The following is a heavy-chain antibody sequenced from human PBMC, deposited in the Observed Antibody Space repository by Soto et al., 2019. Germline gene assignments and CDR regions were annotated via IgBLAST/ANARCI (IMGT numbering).Heavy chain of an antibody. CDR3: AKDSRIAAAGTTRDY. CDR1: GFTFSSYA. Sequence: PGGSLRLSCAAPGFTFSSYAMSWVRQAPGKGLEWVSVISGSGGSTYYADSVKGRFTISRDNSKTTLYLQMNSLRAEDTAVYYCAKDSRIAAAGTTRDYWGQGTLVTVSS. J-gene: IGHJ4*02. CDR2: ISGSGGST. D-gene: IGHD6-13*01. V-gene: IGHV3-23*01.